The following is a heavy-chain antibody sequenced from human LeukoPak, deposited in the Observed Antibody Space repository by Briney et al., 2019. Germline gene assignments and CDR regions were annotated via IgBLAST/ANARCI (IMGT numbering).Heavy chain of an antibody. Sequence: SQTLSLTCTVSGGSISSGSYYWRWIRQPAGKGLEWIGRIYTSGSTNYNPSLKSRVTISVDTSKNQYSLKLSSVTAADTAVYYCARDQRADWDYWGQGTLVTVSS. V-gene: IGHV4-61*02. D-gene: IGHD3-9*01. CDR2: IYTSGST. J-gene: IGHJ4*02. CDR1: GGSISSGSYY. CDR3: ARDQRADWDY.